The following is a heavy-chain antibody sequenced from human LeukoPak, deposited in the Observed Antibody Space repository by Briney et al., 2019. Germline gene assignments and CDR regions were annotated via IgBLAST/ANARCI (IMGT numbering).Heavy chain of an antibody. Sequence: ASVKLSCTASGYTFTDNYIPWVRQAPGQGLEWMGWINPNTGGTNYPQKFQGRVTMTRDTSISTAYMELSRLRIDDSAVYYCGRWAVAGSVYWFDPWGQGTLVTVSS. J-gene: IGHJ5*02. V-gene: IGHV1-2*02. D-gene: IGHD6-19*01. CDR2: INPNTGGT. CDR3: GRWAVAGSVYWFDP. CDR1: GYTFTDNY.